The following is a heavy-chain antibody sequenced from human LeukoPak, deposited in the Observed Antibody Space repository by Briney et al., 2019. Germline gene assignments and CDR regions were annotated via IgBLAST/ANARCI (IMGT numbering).Heavy chain of an antibody. J-gene: IGHJ5*02. D-gene: IGHD5-12*01. CDR1: GYTFTGCY. V-gene: IGHV1-69*13. CDR3: ARGYISGYPLNWFDP. CDR2: IIPIFGTA. Sequence: SVKVSCKASGYTFTGCYMHWVRQAPGQGLEWMGGIIPIFGTANYAQKFQGRVTITADESTSTAYMELSSLRSEDTAVYYCARGYISGYPLNWFDPWGQGTLVTVSS.